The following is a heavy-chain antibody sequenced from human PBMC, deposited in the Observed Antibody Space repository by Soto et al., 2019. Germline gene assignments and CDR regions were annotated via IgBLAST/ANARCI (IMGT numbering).Heavy chain of an antibody. D-gene: IGHD2-2*02. CDR1: GGSISSSSYY. V-gene: IGHV4-61*05. J-gene: IGHJ5*02. CDR3: SRVYCSSTSCYIWDNWFDP. CDR2: IYYSGRT. Sequence: SETLSLTCTVSGGSISSSSYYWGWICQPPGKELEWIGYIYYSGRTNYNPSLKSRVTISVDTSKNQFSLKLSSVTAADTAVYYCSRVYCSSTSCYIWDNWFDPWGQGTLVTVSS.